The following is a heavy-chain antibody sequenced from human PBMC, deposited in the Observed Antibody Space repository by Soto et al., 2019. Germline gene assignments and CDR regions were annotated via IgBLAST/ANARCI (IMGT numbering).Heavy chain of an antibody. CDR3: ARHGYYDFWSGYYPPRDWYYYYMDV. V-gene: IGHV5-51*01. CDR1: GYSFADSR. CDR2: IYPGDSDT. D-gene: IGHD3-3*01. Sequence: GESLKISCQGSGYSFADSRIGWVRQMPGKGLKWMGIIYPGDSDTRYSPSFQGQVTISADKSISTAYLQWSSLKASDTAMYYCARHGYYDFWSGYYPPRDWYYYYMDVWGKGTTVTVSS. J-gene: IGHJ6*03.